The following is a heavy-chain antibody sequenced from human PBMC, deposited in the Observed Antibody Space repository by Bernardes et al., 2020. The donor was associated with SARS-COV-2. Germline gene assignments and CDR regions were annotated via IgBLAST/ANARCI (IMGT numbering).Heavy chain of an antibody. Sequence: GESLRLSCAASGFTFSNYAISWVRQPPGKGLEWVSFTGSRGSTYYADSVKGRFTIARDHSKNMLYLHMNSRKGEDTAIYYCAKREYYDFWSGRIDYWGQGTRVTVSS. J-gene: IGHJ4*02. CDR3: AKREYYDFWSGRIDY. D-gene: IGHD3-3*01. CDR2: TGSRGST. CDR1: GFTFSNYA. V-gene: IGHV3-23*01.